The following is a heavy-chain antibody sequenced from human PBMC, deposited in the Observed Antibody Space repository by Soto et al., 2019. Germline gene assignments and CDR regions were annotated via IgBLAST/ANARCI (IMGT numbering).Heavy chain of an antibody. D-gene: IGHD6-19*01. V-gene: IGHV4-39*01. CDR2: IYYSGST. Sequence: QLQLQESGPGLVKPSETLSLTCTVSGGSISSSSYYWGWIRQPPGKGLEWIGSIYYSGSTYYNPSPKIRITLSVDTAKNQFSLRLSSVPAADTAVYYCARLGWLVPPHHAFDIWGQGTMVTVSS. J-gene: IGHJ3*02. CDR1: GGSISSSSYY. CDR3: ARLGWLVPPHHAFDI.